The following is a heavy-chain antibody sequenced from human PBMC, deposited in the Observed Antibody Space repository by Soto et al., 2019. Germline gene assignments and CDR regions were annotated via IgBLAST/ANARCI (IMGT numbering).Heavy chain of an antibody. Sequence: QINLIESGPTLVKPTQTLTLTCTFSGFSLSTSGAAVGWVRQPPGRALEWLALIYWDGDKRYNASLGNRLTITKDTSMNQVVRTLTNVDPADTATYYCAHRATMTIFGLIIDNGIWFDPWGQGTRVLVSS. D-gene: IGHD3-3*01. CDR2: IYWDGDK. V-gene: IGHV2-5*02. CDR3: AHRATMTIFGLIIDNGIWFDP. J-gene: IGHJ5*02. CDR1: GFSLSTSGAA.